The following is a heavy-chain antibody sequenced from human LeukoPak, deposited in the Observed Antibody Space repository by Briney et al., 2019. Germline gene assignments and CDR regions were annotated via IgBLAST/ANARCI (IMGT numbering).Heavy chain of an antibody. J-gene: IGHJ4*02. D-gene: IGHD3-3*01. Sequence: GGSLSLSCAASGFTFSSYAMSWVRQAPGKGLEWVSAISGSGGSTYYADSVKGRFTISRDNSKNTLYLQMNSLRAEDTAVYYCAKAGRDYDFWSGLNYWGQGTLVTVSS. CDR2: ISGSGGST. V-gene: IGHV3-23*01. CDR1: GFTFSSYA. CDR3: AKAGRDYDFWSGLNY.